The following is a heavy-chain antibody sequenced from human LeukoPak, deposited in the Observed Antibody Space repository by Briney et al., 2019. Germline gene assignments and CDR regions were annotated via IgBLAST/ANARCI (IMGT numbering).Heavy chain of an antibody. Sequence: SETLSLTCTVSDVSVSSTSYYWGWIRQPPGKGLEWIGTISYSGTTYYNPSLTSRVTISADTSKNQFSLRLSSMTAADTAVYYCASRTAAGREDYWAQGTMVSVSS. CDR3: ASRTAAGREDY. CDR2: ISYSGTT. J-gene: IGHJ4*02. CDR1: DVSVSSTSYY. V-gene: IGHV4-39*01. D-gene: IGHD6-25*01.